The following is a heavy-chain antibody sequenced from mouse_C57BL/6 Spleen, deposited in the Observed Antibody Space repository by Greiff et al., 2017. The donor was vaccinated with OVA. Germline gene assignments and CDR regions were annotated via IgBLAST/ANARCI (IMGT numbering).Heavy chain of an antibody. Sequence: EVKLMESGPGLVKPSQSLSLTCSVTGYSITSGYYWNWIRQFPGNKLEWMGYISYDGSNNYNPSLKNRISITRDTSKNQFFLKLNSVTTEDTATYYCARGDGDEGIFAYWGQGTLVTVSA. D-gene: IGHD3-3*01. CDR1: GYSITSGYY. J-gene: IGHJ3*01. CDR3: ARGDGDEGIFAY. CDR2: ISYDGSN. V-gene: IGHV3-6*01.